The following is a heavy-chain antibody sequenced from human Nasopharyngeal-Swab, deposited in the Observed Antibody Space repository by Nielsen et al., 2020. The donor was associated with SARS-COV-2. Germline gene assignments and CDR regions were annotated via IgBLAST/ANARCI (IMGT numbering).Heavy chain of an antibody. CDR1: GYTFNNYY. V-gene: IGHV1-46*02. CDR2: INPGSGGT. D-gene: IGHD1-1*01. CDR3: ASGGTAY. J-gene: IGHJ4*02. Sequence: ASVKVSCKASGYTFNNYYIHWVRQAPGQGLEWMGLINPGSGGTTYAQKFQGRVTMTRDTSTSTVFMDLRSLRFEDTAVYYCASGGTAYWGQGTLVTVSS.